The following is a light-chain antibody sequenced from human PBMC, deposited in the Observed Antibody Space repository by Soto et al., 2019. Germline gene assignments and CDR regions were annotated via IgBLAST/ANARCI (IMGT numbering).Light chain of an antibody. CDR1: QSISSW. J-gene: IGKJ2*01. CDR3: QHLVS. CDR2: KAS. V-gene: IGKV1-5*03. Sequence: DIQLTQSPSALSASVGDRVTVTCRASQSISSWLAWYQQKPGKAPQLLIHKASNLQIGVPARFNGSGSGTEFTLPISSRQPDDFATYYCQHLVSFGQGTKLEIK.